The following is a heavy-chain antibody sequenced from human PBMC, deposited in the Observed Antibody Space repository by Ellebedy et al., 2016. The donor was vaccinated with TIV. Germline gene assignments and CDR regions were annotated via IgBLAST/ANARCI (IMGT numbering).Heavy chain of an antibody. CDR2: INYDDIT. V-gene: IGHV4-34*01. J-gene: IGHJ4*02. CDR3: ARGDVDTELAPLSLFDY. D-gene: IGHD5-18*01. Sequence: SETLSLXXVVYGESLSGYYWTWIRQAPGKGLEWIGEINYDDITHYAPSLKSRVTMSVDTSRNLFSLKLTSVTAADTAVYYCARGDVDTELAPLSLFDYWGQGILVTVSS. CDR1: GESLSGYY.